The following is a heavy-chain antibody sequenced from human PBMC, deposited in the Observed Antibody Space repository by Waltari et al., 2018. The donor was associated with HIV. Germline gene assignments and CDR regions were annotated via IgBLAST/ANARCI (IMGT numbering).Heavy chain of an antibody. Sequence: VQLVKSGTEVKTPGEPLTISCKASEYRVTTYWPHWGRQTPGKGLEWMGIVYPGDSETRYSPSFEGQVTISVDKSIATAYLQWSSLKASDSAVYYCARPGLAYCGGDCYYHFWGQGTLVSVSS. J-gene: IGHJ4*02. D-gene: IGHD2-21*02. CDR3: ARPGLAYCGGDCYYHF. V-gene: IGHV5-51*01. CDR1: EYRVTTYW. CDR2: VYPGDSET.